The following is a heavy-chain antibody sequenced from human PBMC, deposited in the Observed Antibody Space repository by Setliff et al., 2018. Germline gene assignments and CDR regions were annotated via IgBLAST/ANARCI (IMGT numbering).Heavy chain of an antibody. V-gene: IGHV3-7*01. Sequence: PGGSLRLSCAASGFTFSSHWMTWVRQAPGKGLEWVANIKEDGSEKYYVDSVKGRFTISRDNAKESLYLQMNSLRAEDTAVYYCGRGGWFANWGQGTLVTVSS. CDR1: GFTFSSHW. J-gene: IGHJ5*02. CDR3: GRGGWFAN. CDR2: IKEDGSEK.